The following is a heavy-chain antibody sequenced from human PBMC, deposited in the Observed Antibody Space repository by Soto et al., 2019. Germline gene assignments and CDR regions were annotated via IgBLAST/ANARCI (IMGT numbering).Heavy chain of an antibody. D-gene: IGHD3-10*01. CDR3: ARDGSDSYGLDV. CDR2: IYNGGNT. Sequence: SETLSLTCTVSGGSISSYYWSWIRQSAGKGLEWIGRIYNGGNTQYNPSLKGRVTMSADTSKNQFSLRLNSVTAADTAVYYCARDGSDSYGLDVWGQGTTVTVSS. V-gene: IGHV4-4*07. J-gene: IGHJ6*02. CDR1: GGSISSYY.